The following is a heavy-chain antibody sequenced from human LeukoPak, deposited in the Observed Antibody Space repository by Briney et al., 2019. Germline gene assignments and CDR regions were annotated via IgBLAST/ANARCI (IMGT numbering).Heavy chain of an antibody. V-gene: IGHV3-48*01. Sequence: GGSLRLSCAASGFVFSNYHMNWVRQAPGKGLEWVSYISSGSGTMYYADSVKGRFTIFRDNAKKSVYLQMNSLRAEDTAVYYCAFSGTYGVYWGQGTLVTVSS. J-gene: IGHJ4*02. CDR1: GFVFSNYH. CDR2: ISSGSGTM. CDR3: AFSGTYGVY. D-gene: IGHD1-26*01.